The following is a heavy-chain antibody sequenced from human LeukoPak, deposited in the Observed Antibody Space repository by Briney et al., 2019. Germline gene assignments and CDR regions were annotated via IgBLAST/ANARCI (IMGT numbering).Heavy chain of an antibody. Sequence: PGGSLRLSCAASGFTFSSYWMSWVRHAPGKGMEWVAKIKQDGSEKYHVDSVKGRFTISRDNAKNSLYLQMNSLRAEDTAVYYCARDRDDILTGFDYWGQGTLVTVSS. J-gene: IGHJ4*02. CDR3: ARDRDDILTGFDY. V-gene: IGHV3-7*01. CDR2: IKQDGSEK. D-gene: IGHD3-9*01. CDR1: GFTFSSYW.